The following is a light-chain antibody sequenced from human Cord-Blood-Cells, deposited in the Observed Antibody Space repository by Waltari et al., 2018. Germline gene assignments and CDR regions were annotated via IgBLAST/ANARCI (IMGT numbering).Light chain of an antibody. CDR3: NSRDSSGNHWV. CDR1: SLRSYY. Sequence: SSELTQDPAVSVALGQTVRITCQGDSLRSYYASWYQQKPGQAPVIVIDGKNNRPSGIPDRFSGSSSGNTASLTITGAQAEDEADYYCNSRDSSGNHWVFGGGTKLTVL. V-gene: IGLV3-19*01. CDR2: GKN. J-gene: IGLJ3*02.